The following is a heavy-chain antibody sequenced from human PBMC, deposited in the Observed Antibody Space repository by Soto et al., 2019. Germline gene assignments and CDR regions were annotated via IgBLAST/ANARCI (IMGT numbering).Heavy chain of an antibody. CDR3: AHRGSSGSSRVPPRAFDI. D-gene: IGHD6-19*01. CDR1: GFSLSTSGVG. J-gene: IGHJ3*02. CDR2: IYWNDDK. Sequence: QITLKESGPTLVKPTQTLTLTCTFSGFSLSTSGVGVGWIRQPPGKALEWLALIYWNDDKRYSPSLKSRHTTTKDTSKNQVVLTMTNIDPVDTATYYCAHRGSSGSSRVPPRAFDIWGQGTMVTVSS. V-gene: IGHV2-5*01.